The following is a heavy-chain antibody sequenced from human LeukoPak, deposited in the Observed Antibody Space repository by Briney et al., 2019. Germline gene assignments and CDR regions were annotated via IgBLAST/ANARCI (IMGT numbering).Heavy chain of an antibody. CDR1: GGSISSGDYY. V-gene: IGHV4-30-4*01. J-gene: IGHJ4*02. D-gene: IGHD5-18*01. CDR2: IYHSGST. Sequence: PSETLSLTCTVSGGSISSGDYYWSWIHQPPGKGLEWIGYIYHSGSTYYNPSLKSRVTISVDRSKNQFSLKLSSVTAADTAVYYCARGGGSYGYNYWGQGTLVTVSS. CDR3: ARGGGSYGYNY.